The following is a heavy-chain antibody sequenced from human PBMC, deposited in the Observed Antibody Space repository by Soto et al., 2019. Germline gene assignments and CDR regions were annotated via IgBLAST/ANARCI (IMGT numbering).Heavy chain of an antibody. CDR1: GYAFNTYG. V-gene: IGHV1-18*01. CDR2: ISAYDGST. J-gene: IGHJ5*02. D-gene: IGHD6-6*01. CDR3: ARDYLAPRPGWFDP. Sequence: ASVKVSCKASGYAFNTYGISWVRQAPGQGLEWMGWISAYDGSTKDVQKFQGRVTMSTDTSTSTAYMELRSLRSDDTAVYYCARDYLAPRPGWFDPCGQGTLVTVSS.